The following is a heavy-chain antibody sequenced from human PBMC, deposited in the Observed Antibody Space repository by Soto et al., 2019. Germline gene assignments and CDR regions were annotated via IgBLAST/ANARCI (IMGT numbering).Heavy chain of an antibody. CDR3: AKDTYIMVGGTHVDF. CDR1: GFSFDDYA. V-gene: IGHV3-9*01. D-gene: IGHD1-26*01. J-gene: IGHJ4*02. Sequence: EVHLVESGGGLVQPGRSLRLSCVASGFSFDDYAMHWVRQAPGKGLEWVSGISWNGDSSGYADAVKGRFTISRDNAKNSLFLQMNTLMADGTAWYFCAKDTYIMVGGTHVDFWGGGTLGTVAS. CDR2: ISWNGDSS.